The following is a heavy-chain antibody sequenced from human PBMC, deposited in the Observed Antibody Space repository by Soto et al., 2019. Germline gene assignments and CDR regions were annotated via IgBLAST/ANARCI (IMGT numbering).Heavy chain of an antibody. V-gene: IGHV4-34*01. CDR1: GGSFSGYY. CDR3: ARKPQGRQYYGSGARGGYYFDY. Sequence: SETLSLTCAVYGGSFSGYYWSWIRQPPGKGLEWIGEINHSGSTNYNPSLKSRVTISVDTSKNQFSLKLSSVTAADTAVYYCARKPQGRQYYGSGARGGYYFDYWGQGTLVTVSS. CDR2: INHSGST. D-gene: IGHD3-10*01. J-gene: IGHJ4*02.